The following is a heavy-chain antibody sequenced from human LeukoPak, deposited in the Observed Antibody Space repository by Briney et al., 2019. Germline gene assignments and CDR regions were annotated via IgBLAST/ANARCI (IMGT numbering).Heavy chain of an antibody. CDR1: GGSISSYY. Sequence: SETLSLTCTVSGGSISSYYWSWIRQPPGKGLEWIGYIYYSGSTNYNPSLKSRVTISVDTSKNQFSLKLSSVTAADTAVYYCARGPLAAAGEYWFDPWGQGTLVTVSS. V-gene: IGHV4-59*01. CDR3: ARGPLAAAGEYWFDP. D-gene: IGHD6-13*01. CDR2: IYYSGST. J-gene: IGHJ5*02.